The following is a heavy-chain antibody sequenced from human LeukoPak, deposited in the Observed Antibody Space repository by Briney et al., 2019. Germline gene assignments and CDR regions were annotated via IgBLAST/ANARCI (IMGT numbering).Heavy chain of an antibody. Sequence: SETLSLTCTVSGGSISSSSYYWGWIRQPPEKGLEWIGSIYYSGSTYYNPSLKSRVTISVDTSKNQFSLKLSSVTAADTAVYYCARLRAGQQLAETYFDYWGQGTLVTVSS. D-gene: IGHD6-13*01. CDR1: GGSISSSSYY. CDR2: IYYSGST. J-gene: IGHJ4*02. V-gene: IGHV4-39*01. CDR3: ARLRAGQQLAETYFDY.